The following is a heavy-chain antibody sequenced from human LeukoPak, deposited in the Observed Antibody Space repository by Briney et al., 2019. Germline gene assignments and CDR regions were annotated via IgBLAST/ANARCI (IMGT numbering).Heavy chain of an antibody. V-gene: IGHV3-30*18. D-gene: IGHD4-17*01. J-gene: IGHJ4*02. CDR3: AKDASTVTLHADY. Sequence: GGSLRPSCAASGFTFSSFGMHWVRHAPGKGLEGVAVLSYDGSNRYYADSVKGRFTISRDNSKNTLYLQMNSLRAEDTAVYYCAKDASTVTLHADYWGQGTLVTVSS. CDR2: LSYDGSNR. CDR1: GFTFSSFG.